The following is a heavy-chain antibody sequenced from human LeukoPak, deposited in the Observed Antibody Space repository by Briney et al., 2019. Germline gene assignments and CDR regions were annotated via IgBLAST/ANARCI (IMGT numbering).Heavy chain of an antibody. CDR3: ASERNIWNYGGWWFDP. Sequence: KPSETLSLTCAVYGGSFSGYYWSWIRQPPGKGLEWIGEINHSGSTNYNPSLKSRVTISVDTSKNQFSLKLSSVTAADTAVYYCASERNIWNYGGWWFDPWGQGTLVTVSS. D-gene: IGHD1-7*01. V-gene: IGHV4-34*01. J-gene: IGHJ5*02. CDR1: GGSFSGYY. CDR2: INHSGST.